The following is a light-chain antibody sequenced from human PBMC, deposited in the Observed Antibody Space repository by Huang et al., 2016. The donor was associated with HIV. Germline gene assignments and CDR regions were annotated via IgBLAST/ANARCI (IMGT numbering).Light chain of an antibody. CDR1: ERVSSY. CDR2: GSS. CDR3: QQSYSNLLT. Sequence: DIQMTQSPSSLSASVGDTVTITCRASERVSSYLKWYQQKPGKAPKLLIYGSSILQSGVPAMFSGSGSETDFTLTISGLQVEDFATYYCQQSYSNLLTFGGGTKVEIK. V-gene: IGKV1-39*01. J-gene: IGKJ4*01.